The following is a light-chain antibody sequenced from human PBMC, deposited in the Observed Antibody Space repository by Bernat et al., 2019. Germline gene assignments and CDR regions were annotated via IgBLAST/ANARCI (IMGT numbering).Light chain of an antibody. Sequence: CRASQGISSYLNWFQQKPGKAPKLLIYAASSLESGVPSRFSGSGSGTEFTLTISSLQPEDFATYYCLQHNSYPLTCGGGTKVEIK. J-gene: IGKJ4*01. CDR1: QGISSY. V-gene: IGKV1-17*01. CDR3: LQHNSYPLT. CDR2: AAS.